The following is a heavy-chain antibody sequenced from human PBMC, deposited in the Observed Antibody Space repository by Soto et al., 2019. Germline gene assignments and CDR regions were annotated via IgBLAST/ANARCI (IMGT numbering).Heavy chain of an antibody. V-gene: IGHV4-31*03. CDR2: IYYSGST. J-gene: IGHJ6*02. CDR3: ARDSSWKPADMAYYYYYGMDV. Sequence: NPSETLSLTCTVSGGSVSSGGYYWSWIRQHPGKGLEWIGYIYYSGSTYYNPSLKSRVTISVDTSKNQFSLKLSSVTAADTAVYYCARDSSWKPADMAYYYYYGMDVWGQGTTVTVSS. CDR1: GGSVSSGGYY. D-gene: IGHD1-1*01.